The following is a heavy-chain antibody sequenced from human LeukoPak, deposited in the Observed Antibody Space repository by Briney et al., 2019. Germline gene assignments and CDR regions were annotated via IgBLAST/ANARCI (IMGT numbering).Heavy chain of an antibody. D-gene: IGHD5-18*01. Sequence: SETLSLTCTVSGVSISSVGYYWSWIRQYPGKGLEWIGYISYSGNTYYNPSLKSRVSISVDTSKNQFSLKLSSVTAADTAVYYCARSRGRGYSYGSNYFDYWGQGTLVTVSS. V-gene: IGHV4-31*03. CDR1: GVSISSVGYY. J-gene: IGHJ4*02. CDR3: ARSRGRGYSYGSNYFDY. CDR2: ISYSGNT.